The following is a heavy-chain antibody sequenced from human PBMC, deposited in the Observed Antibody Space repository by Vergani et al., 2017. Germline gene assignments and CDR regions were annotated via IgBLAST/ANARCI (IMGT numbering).Heavy chain of an antibody. V-gene: IGHV3-30*18. J-gene: IGHJ4*02. D-gene: IGHD3-9*01. CDR1: GFTFSSYG. CDR2: ISYDGSNK. Sequence: QVQLVESGGGVVQPGRSLRLSCAASGFTFSSYGMHWVRQAPGKGLEWVAVISYDGSNKYYADSVKGRFTISRDNSKNTLYLQMNSRRAEETAVYYCAKDLTVRPLVRYFDWWGGFDYWGQGTLVTVSS. CDR3: AKDLTVRPLVRYFDWWGGFDY.